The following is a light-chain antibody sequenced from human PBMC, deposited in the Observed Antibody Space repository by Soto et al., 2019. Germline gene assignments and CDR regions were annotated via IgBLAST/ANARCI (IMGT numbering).Light chain of an antibody. CDR2: DVS. J-gene: IGLJ2*01. Sequence: QSALTQPASVSGSPGQSITISCTGTRSDVGGYNYVSWYQHHPGKAPKLMIYDVSNRPSGVSNRFSGSKSGNTASLTISGLQAEDEADYYCSSYTSSSTVVFGGRTKLTVL. CDR3: SSYTSSSTVV. CDR1: RSDVGGYNY. V-gene: IGLV2-14*03.